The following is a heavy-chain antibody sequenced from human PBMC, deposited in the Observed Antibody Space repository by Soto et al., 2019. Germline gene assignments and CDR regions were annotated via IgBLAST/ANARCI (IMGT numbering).Heavy chain of an antibody. CDR2: INTDNGNT. Sequence: ASVKVSCKASGYTFTSYAMHWVRQAPGQRLEWMGWINTDNGNTKSSQKFQGRVTITRDTSASTAYMELSSLRSEDTAVYCCARGPITNNWFDPWGQGTLVTVSS. CDR1: GYTFTSYA. V-gene: IGHV1-3*04. CDR3: ARGPITNNWFDP. J-gene: IGHJ5*02.